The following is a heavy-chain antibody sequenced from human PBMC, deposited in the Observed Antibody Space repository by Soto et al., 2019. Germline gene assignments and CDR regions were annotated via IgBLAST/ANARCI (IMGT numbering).Heavy chain of an antibody. J-gene: IGHJ4*02. D-gene: IGHD3-16*02. CDR1: GFTFSSYA. V-gene: IGHV3-23*01. CDR2: ISGSGGST. CDR3: ANLPGVITFGGVICFAY. Sequence: EVQLLESGGGLVQPGGSLRLSCAASGFTFSSYAMSWVRQAPGKGLEWVSAISGSGGSTYYADSVKGRFTISRDNSKNTLYLQLNSVRAEDTAVYYCANLPGVITFGGVICFAYWGQGTLVTVAS.